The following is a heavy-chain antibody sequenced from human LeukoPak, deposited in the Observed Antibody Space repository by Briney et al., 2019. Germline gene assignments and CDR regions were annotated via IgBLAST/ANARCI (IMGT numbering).Heavy chain of an antibody. CDR1: GYIFTSYG. D-gene: IGHD3-22*01. CDR2: SSGYNGHT. J-gene: IGHJ4*02. CDR3: ASMYYYDSSGYYRRDYFDY. V-gene: IGHV1-18*01. Sequence: ASVKVSCKASGYIFTSYGISWMRQAPGQGLEWMGLSSGYNGHTKYAQKVQARVTMTTDTSTSTAYMELRSLRSDDTAVYYCASMYYYDSSGYYRRDYFDYWGQGTLVTVSS.